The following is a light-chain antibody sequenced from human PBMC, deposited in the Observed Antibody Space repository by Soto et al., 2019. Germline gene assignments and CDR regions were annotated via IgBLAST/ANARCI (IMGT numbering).Light chain of an antibody. CDR3: QQYGSSPPIT. CDR2: AAS. CDR1: QSVSSSY. J-gene: IGKJ5*01. Sequence: VVLTQSPGTLSFSPGERATLSCRASQSVSSSYLAWYQHKVGQAPRLLIYAASSRATGIPDRFSGSGSGTDFTLTISRLEPGDFAVYYCQQYGSSPPITFGQGTRLEIK. V-gene: IGKV3-20*01.